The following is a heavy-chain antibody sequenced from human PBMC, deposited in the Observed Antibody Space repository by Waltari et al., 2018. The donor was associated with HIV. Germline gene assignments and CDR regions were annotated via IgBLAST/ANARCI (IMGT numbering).Heavy chain of an antibody. J-gene: IGHJ4*02. V-gene: IGHV3-74*03. D-gene: IGHD3-3*01. CDR2: VSSDGNST. CDR1: GFTLSSYW. CDR3: ARSLYYDFWSAYPPDY. Sequence: EVKLVESGGRLVQPRGSLRLSCVASGFTLSSYWMPWVRQAPGKGLVWISRVSSDGNSTVYADSVKGRFTISRDNAKNTLFLQMNSLRVEDTAVYFCARSLYYDFWSAYPPDYWGQGTRVTVSS.